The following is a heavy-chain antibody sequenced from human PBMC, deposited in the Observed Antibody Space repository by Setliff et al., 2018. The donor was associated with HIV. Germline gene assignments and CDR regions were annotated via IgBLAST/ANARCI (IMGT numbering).Heavy chain of an antibody. CDR2: ICHSGIT. Sequence: SSETLSLTCAVFGGSFSNYYWSWIRQHPGKGLEWIGYICHSGITYYNPSLKSRVTISLDRSKNQFSLKLTSVTAADTAVYYCARGQDLGATWTGYYYYYMDVWGKGTTVTVSS. CDR1: GGSFSNYY. J-gene: IGHJ6*03. D-gene: IGHD1-26*01. CDR3: ARGQDLGATWTGYYYYYMDV. V-gene: IGHV4-34*01.